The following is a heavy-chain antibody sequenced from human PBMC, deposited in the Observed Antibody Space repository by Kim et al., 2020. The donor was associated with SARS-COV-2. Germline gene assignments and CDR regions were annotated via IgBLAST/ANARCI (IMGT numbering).Heavy chain of an antibody. V-gene: IGHV3-23*01. J-gene: IGHJ4*02. CDR1: GFTFNSYA. Sequence: GGSLRLSCAASGFTFNSYAMSWVRQAPGKGLEWVSAISGSGGSTYYADSVKGRFSISRDNSKHTLYLQMNSLRAEDTAVYYCAKHGFPYSLSYFFDYWGQGTLVTVSS. CDR2: ISGSGGST. CDR3: AKHGFPYSLSYFFDY. D-gene: IGHD1-26*01.